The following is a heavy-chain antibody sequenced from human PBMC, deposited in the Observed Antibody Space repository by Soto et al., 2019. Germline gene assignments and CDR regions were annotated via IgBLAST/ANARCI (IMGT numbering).Heavy chain of an antibody. CDR1: GFTFSAYA. J-gene: IGHJ2*01. V-gene: IGHV3-23*01. Sequence: EVQLLESGGGLVQPGGSLRLSCAASGFTFSAYAMGWVRQAPGKGLEWVSTIHGGGGATHYADSVKGRFTISRDDSKNKLYAQMNSLRAEDTAVHSCAKFEGHPLEYWYLDVCGRGTLVTVSS. CDR3: AKFEGHPLEYWYLDV. CDR2: IHGGGGAT. D-gene: IGHD1-1*01.